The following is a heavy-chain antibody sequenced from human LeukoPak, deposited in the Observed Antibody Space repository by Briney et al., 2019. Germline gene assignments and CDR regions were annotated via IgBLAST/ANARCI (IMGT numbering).Heavy chain of an antibody. J-gene: IGHJ4*02. V-gene: IGHV3-30*18. CDR1: GFTFSSYG. CDR3: AKDHLYYDCSGYPY. D-gene: IGHD3-22*01. Sequence: PGRSLRLSCAASGFTFSSYGMHWVRQAPGKGLEWVAVISYDGSNKYYADSVKGRFTISRDNSKNTLYLQMNSLRAEDTAVYYCAKDHLYYDCSGYPYWGQGTLVTVSS. CDR2: ISYDGSNK.